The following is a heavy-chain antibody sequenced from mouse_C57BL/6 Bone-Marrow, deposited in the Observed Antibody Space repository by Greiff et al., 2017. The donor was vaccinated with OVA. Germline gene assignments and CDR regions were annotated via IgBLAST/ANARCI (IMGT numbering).Heavy chain of an antibody. Sequence: VQVVESGAELAKPGASVKLSCKASGYTFTSYWMHWVKQRPGQGLEWIGYINPSSGYTKYNQKFKDKATLTADKSSSTAYMQLSSLTYEDSAVYYCLTYYFDYWGQGTTLTVSS. J-gene: IGHJ2*01. D-gene: IGHD4-1*01. CDR1: GYTFTSYW. CDR3: LTYYFDY. CDR2: INPSSGYT. V-gene: IGHV1-7*01.